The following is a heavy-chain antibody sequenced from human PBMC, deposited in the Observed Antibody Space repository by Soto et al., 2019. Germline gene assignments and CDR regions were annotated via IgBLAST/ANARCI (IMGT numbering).Heavy chain of an antibody. CDR3: TKHSYRWSVDYYYGMDV. Sequence: PGGSLRLSCAASGFTFSSYAMSWVRQAPGKGLEWVSAISGSGGSTYYADSVKGRFTISRDNSKNTLYLQMNSLRAEDTAVYYLTKHSYRWSVDYYYGMDVWGQGTTVTVSS. CDR2: ISGSGGST. CDR1: GFTFSSYA. D-gene: IGHD1-1*01. V-gene: IGHV3-23*01. J-gene: IGHJ6*02.